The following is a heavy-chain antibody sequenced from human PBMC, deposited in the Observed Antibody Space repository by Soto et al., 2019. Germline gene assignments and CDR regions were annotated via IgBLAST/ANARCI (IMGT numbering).Heavy chain of an antibody. J-gene: IGHJ4*02. D-gene: IGHD5-18*01. Sequence: GSLKLSCAASGFTFSRFALSWVRQAPGKGLEWVSAISGSGDGTDYADSVKGRFTISRDNSKNTLYLQMNSLRAEDTAVYYCAGPGYSSQDYWGQGAMVTVS. CDR3: AGPGYSSQDY. V-gene: IGHV3-23*01. CDR1: GFTFSRFA. CDR2: ISGSGDGT.